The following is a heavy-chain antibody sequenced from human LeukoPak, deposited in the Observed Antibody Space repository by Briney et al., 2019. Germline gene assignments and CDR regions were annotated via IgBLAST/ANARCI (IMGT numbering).Heavy chain of an antibody. V-gene: IGHV1-69*06. CDR1: GGTFSSYA. D-gene: IGHD4-17*01. J-gene: IGHJ3*02. CDR2: IIPIFGTA. Sequence: ASVKVSCKASGGTFSSYAISWVRQAPGQGLEWMGGIIPIFGTANYAQKFQGRVTITADKSTSTAYMELSSLRSEDTAVYYCARENLRGDALDIWGQGTMVTVSS. CDR3: ARENLRGDALDI.